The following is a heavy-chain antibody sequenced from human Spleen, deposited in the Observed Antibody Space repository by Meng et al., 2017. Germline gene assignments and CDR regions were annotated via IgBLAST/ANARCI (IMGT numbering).Heavy chain of an antibody. J-gene: IGHJ6*02. V-gene: IGHV3-33*01. D-gene: IGHD4-23*01. CDR3: ARILATVVTPGMDV. CDR1: GFTFSSYG. CDR2: IWYDGSNK. Sequence: GGSLRLSCAASGFTFSSYGMHWVRQAPGKGLEWVAVIWYDGSNKYYADSVKGRFTISRDNSKNTLYLQMNSLRAEDTAVYYCARILATVVTPGMDVWGQGTTVTVSS.